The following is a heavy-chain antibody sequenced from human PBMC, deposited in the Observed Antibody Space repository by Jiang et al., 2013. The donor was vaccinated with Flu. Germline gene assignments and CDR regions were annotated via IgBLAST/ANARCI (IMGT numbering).Heavy chain of an antibody. J-gene: IGHJ3*01. V-gene: IGHV3-30-3*01. Sequence: GLEWVAFISYDAGNKYYGDSVRGRFSVSRDNSKNTLYLQLNSLRSEDTAVYYCARDSSGSYGLGAFVCLGP. CDR3: ARDSSGSYGLGAFVC. CDR2: ISYDAGNK. D-gene: IGHD1-26*01.